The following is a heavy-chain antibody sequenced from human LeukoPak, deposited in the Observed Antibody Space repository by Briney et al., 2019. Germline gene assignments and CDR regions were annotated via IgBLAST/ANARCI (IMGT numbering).Heavy chain of an antibody. CDR2: TNAGNGNT. CDR1: GYSFTSYA. Sequence: ASVKVSCKASGYSFTSYAMHWVRQAPGQRLEWMGWTNAGNGNTKYSQKFQGRVTITRDTSASTAYMELSSLRSEDTAVYYCARGQAVAGTSLDYWGQGTLVTVSS. V-gene: IGHV1-3*01. D-gene: IGHD6-19*01. CDR3: ARGQAVAGTSLDY. J-gene: IGHJ4*02.